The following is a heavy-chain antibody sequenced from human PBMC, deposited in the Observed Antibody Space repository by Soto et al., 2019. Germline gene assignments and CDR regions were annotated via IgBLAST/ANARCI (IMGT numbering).Heavy chain of an antibody. V-gene: IGHV1-69*13. CDR2: IIPIFGTA. CDR1: GGTFSSYA. J-gene: IGHJ4*02. Sequence: ASVKVSCKASGGTFSSYAISWVRQAPGQGLEWMGGIIPIFGTANYAQKFQGRVTITADESTSTAYMELSSLRSEDTAVYYCAGHRESYGDLFDYWGQGTLVTVSS. CDR3: AGHRESYGDLFDY. D-gene: IGHD4-17*01.